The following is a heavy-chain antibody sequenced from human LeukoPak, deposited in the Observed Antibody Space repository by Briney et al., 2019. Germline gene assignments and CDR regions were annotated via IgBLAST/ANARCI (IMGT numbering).Heavy chain of an antibody. D-gene: IGHD3-22*01. Sequence: ASVKVSCKASGYTFTGYYMHWVRQAPGQGLEWMGWINPNSGGTNYAQKFQGRVTMTRDTSISTAYMELSRLRSGDTAVYYCARASNYYDSSGYPYWGQGTLVTVSS. CDR2: INPNSGGT. V-gene: IGHV1-2*02. CDR3: ARASNYYDSSGYPY. CDR1: GYTFTGYY. J-gene: IGHJ4*02.